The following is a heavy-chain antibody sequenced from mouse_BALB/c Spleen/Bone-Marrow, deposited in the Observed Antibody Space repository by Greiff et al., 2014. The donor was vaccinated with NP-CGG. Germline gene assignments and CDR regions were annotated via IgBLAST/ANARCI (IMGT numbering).Heavy chain of an antibody. J-gene: IGHJ2*01. CDR1: GYTFSNYW. Sequence: VKLQESGTVLARPGAAVKMSCKASGYTFSNYWMHWVKQRPGQGLEWIGTIYPGNSDTTYNQKFQGKAKLTAVTSTSTAYMELSSLTNEDSAVYYCTTLARNNFDYWGQGTTLTVSS. D-gene: IGHD3-1*01. V-gene: IGHV1-5*01. CDR2: IYPGNSDT. CDR3: TTLARNNFDY.